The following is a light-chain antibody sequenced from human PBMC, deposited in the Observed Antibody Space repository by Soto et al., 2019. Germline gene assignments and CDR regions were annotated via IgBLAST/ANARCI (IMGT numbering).Light chain of an antibody. V-gene: IGKV3-11*01. CDR1: QSISSY. CDR2: DAS. J-gene: IGKJ5*01. CDR3: QQLSNLPPT. Sequence: EIVLTQSPATLSLSPGERATLSCRASQSISSYLAWYRQIPGQAPRLLIYDASNRATGIPDRFSGGGSGTDFTLTISSLEPEDFAVYYCQQLSNLPPTVGQGTRLEIK.